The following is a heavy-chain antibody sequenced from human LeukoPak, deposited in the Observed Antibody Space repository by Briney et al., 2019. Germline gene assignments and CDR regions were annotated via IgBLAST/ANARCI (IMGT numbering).Heavy chain of an antibody. V-gene: IGHV3-7*02. CDR1: GVTSSSDW. D-gene: IGHD3-10*01. CDR2: IKQDGSEK. CDR3: ASQITQDF. Sequence: PGGSLRLSCGVSGVTSSSDWMSWVRRAPGKGLEWVANIKQDGSEKYYVDSVRGRFTISRDNAKNSLYLQMNSLRAEDTAVYYCASQITQDFWGQGTLVTVSS. J-gene: IGHJ4*01.